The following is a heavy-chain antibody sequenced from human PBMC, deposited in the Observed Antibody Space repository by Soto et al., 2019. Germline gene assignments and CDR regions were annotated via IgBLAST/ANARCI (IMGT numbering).Heavy chain of an antibody. D-gene: IGHD5-18*01. CDR1: GFTFSSYA. V-gene: IGHV3-23*01. CDR3: AKDRDTAMIGLNWFDP. Sequence: SGGSLRLSCAASGFTFSSYAMSWVRQAPGKGLEWVSAISGSGGSTYYADSVKGRFTISRDNSKNTLYLQMNSLRAEDTAVYYCAKDRDTAMIGLNWFDPWGQGTLVTVSS. CDR2: ISGSGGST. J-gene: IGHJ5*02.